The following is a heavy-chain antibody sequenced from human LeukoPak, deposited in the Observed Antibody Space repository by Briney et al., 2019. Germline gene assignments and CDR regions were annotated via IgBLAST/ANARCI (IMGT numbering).Heavy chain of an antibody. CDR2: IKSKTDGGTT. CDR1: GFTFSNAW. CDR3: NTDVTISGVVRDY. D-gene: IGHD3-3*01. V-gene: IGHV3-15*01. Sequence: GGSLRLSCAASGFTFSNAWMSWVRQAPGKGLEWVGRIKSKTDGGTTDYAAPVKGRFTISRDDSKNTLYLQMNSLNTEDTAVYYCNTDVTISGVVRDYWGQGTLVTVSS. J-gene: IGHJ4*02.